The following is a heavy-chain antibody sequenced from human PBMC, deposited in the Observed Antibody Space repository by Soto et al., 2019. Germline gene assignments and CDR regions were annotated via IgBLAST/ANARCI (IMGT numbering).Heavy chain of an antibody. V-gene: IGHV1-69*12. CDR3: ARSGSYSPPSPPDAFDI. J-gene: IGHJ3*02. D-gene: IGHD1-26*01. CDR1: GGTFSSYA. CDR2: IIPIFGTA. Sequence: QVQLVQSGAEVKKPGSSVKVSCKASGGTFSSYAISWVRQAPGQGLEWMGGIIPIFGTANYAQKFQGRVTNTADESTRTAYMELSSLRSEDTAVYYCARSGSYSPPSPPDAFDIWGQGTMVTVSS.